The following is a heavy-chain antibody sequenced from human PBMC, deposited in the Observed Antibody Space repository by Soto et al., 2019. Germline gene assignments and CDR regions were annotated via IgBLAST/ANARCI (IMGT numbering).Heavy chain of an antibody. D-gene: IGHD4-17*01. V-gene: IGHV5-51*01. CDR1: GYSFTNYW. CDR3: ARHGFYGDYSSNYFDP. J-gene: IGHJ5*02. Sequence: PGESLKISCKGSGYSFTNYWIAWMRQMPGEGLEYMGIIYPSDSTARYSPSFQGQVTFSVDKSISTAYLQWNSLKDSDTAMYYCARHGFYGDYSSNYFDPWGQGTLVTVSS. CDR2: IYPSDSTA.